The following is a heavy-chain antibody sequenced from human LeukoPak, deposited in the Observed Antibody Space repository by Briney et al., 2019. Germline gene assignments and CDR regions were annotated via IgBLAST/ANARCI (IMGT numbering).Heavy chain of an antibody. V-gene: IGHV3-30*03. CDR2: ISYDGSNK. J-gene: IGHJ6*02. D-gene: IGHD2-2*01. CDR1: GFTFSSYG. Sequence: GGSLRLSCAASGFTFSSYGMHWVRQAPGKGLEWVAVISYDGSNKYYADSVKGRFTISRDNSKNTLYLQMNSLRAEDTAVYYCATAFVVVPAANPYDYYYGTDVWGQGTTVTVSS. CDR3: ATAFVVVPAANPYDYYYGTDV.